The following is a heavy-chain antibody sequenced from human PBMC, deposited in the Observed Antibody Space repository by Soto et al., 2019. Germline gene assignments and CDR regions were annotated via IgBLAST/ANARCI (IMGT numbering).Heavy chain of an antibody. V-gene: IGHV4-59*08. CDR2: IYYSGST. Sequence: SETLSLTCTVSGGSISSYYWSWIRQPPGKGLEWIGYIYYSGSTNYNPSLKSRVTISVDTSKNQFSLKLSSVTAADTAVYYCASGSAVAGTGVDYWGQGTLVTVSS. J-gene: IGHJ4*02. D-gene: IGHD6-19*01. CDR1: GGSISSYY. CDR3: ASGSAVAGTGVDY.